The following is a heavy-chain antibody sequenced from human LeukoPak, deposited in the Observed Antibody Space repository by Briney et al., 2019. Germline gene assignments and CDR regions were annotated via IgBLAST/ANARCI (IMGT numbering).Heavy chain of an antibody. CDR3: AKGWAHDYGDLDY. D-gene: IGHD4-17*01. V-gene: IGHV3-30*18. CDR1: GFTFSSYG. J-gene: IGHJ4*02. CDR2: ISYDGSNK. Sequence: PGGSLRLSCAASGFTFSSYGMHWVRQAPGKGLEWVAVISYDGSNKYYADSVKGRFTISRDNSKNTLCLQMNSLRAEDTAVYYCAKGWAHDYGDLDYWGQGTLVTVSS.